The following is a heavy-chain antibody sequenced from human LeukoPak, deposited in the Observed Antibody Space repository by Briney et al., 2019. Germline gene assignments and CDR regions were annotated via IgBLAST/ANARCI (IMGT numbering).Heavy chain of an antibody. CDR3: ARGGNYVTYYYYYMDV. D-gene: IGHD1-7*01. CDR2: ISYDGSNK. J-gene: IGHJ6*03. CDR1: GFTFSSYA. Sequence: GRSLRLSCAASGFTFSSYAMHWVRQAPGKGLEWVAVISYDGSNKYYADSVKGRFTISRDNSKNTLYLQMNSLRAEDTAVYYCARGGNYVTYYYYYMDVWGKGTTVTVSS. V-gene: IGHV3-30*01.